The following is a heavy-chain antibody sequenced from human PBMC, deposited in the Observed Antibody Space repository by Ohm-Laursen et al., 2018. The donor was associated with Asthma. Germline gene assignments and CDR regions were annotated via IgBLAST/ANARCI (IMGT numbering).Heavy chain of an antibody. V-gene: IGHV3-9*01. CDR3: AKVQARTSYYYGMDV. Sequence: SLRLSCSASGFTFDDYAMHWVRQAPGKGLEWVSGISWNSGSIGYADSVKGRFTISRDNAKNSLYLQMNSLRAEDTALYYCAKVQARTSYYYGMDVWGQGTTVTVSS. CDR1: GFTFDDYA. CDR2: ISWNSGSI. D-gene: IGHD1-1*01. J-gene: IGHJ6*02.